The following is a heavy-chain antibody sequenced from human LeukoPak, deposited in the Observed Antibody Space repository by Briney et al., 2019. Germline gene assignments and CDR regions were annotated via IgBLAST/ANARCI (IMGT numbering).Heavy chain of an antibody. CDR2: IRGSDGST. D-gene: IGHD4-17*01. CDR1: GFPFSTYA. CDR3: AKDVYGDYGGLDY. Sequence: GGSLRLSCAASGFPFSTYAMSWVRQAPGKGLEWVSSIRGSDGSTYYADSVKGRFAISRDNSKNTLYLQMNSLRAEDTAVYYCAKDVYGDYGGLDYWGQGTLVTVSS. J-gene: IGHJ4*02. V-gene: IGHV3-23*01.